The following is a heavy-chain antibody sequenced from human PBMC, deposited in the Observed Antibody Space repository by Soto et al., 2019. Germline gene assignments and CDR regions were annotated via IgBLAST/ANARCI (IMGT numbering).Heavy chain of an antibody. J-gene: IGHJ6*02. CDR3: ASSYYYDSSGYLPPGDMDV. CDR1: GGSISSDNW. V-gene: IGHV4-4*02. D-gene: IGHD3-22*01. CDR2: IYHSGST. Sequence: PSETLSLTCAVSGGSISSDNWWTWVRQTPGKGLEWIGEIYHSGSTNYNPSLKSRVTISVDTSKNQFSLKLSSVTAADTAVYYCASSYYYDSSGYLPPGDMDVWGQGTTVTVSS.